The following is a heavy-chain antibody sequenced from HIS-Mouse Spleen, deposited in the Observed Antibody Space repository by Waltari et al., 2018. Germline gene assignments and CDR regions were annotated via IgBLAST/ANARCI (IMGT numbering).Heavy chain of an antibody. CDR3: TTTTHPLYDSSGYYYVSDAFDI. V-gene: IGHV3-15*01. Sequence: EVQLVESGGGLVKPGGSLRLSCAASGFTFSNAWMSWVRQAPGKGLGGVGGIKSKTDGGTTDYAAPVKGRFTISRDDSKNTLYLQMNSLKTEDTAVYYCTTTTHPLYDSSGYYYVSDAFDIWGQGTMVTVSS. CDR2: IKSKTDGGTT. D-gene: IGHD3-22*01. J-gene: IGHJ3*02. CDR1: GFTFSNAW.